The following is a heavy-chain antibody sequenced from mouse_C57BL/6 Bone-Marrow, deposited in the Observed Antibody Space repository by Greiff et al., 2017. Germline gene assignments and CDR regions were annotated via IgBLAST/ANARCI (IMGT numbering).Heavy chain of an antibody. CDR3: ARSIGNCDHPAWFDY. Sequence: VQLQQPGAELVKPGASVKLSCKASGYTFTSYWMHWVKQRPGQGLEWIGMIHPNSGSTNYNETFKSKATLTVDKSSSTAYMQLSSLTSEDAAVDYCARSIGNCDHPAWFDYWGQGTLVTVSA. CDR2: IHPNSGST. CDR1: GYTFTSYW. D-gene: IGHD4-1*01. J-gene: IGHJ3*01. V-gene: IGHV1-64*01.